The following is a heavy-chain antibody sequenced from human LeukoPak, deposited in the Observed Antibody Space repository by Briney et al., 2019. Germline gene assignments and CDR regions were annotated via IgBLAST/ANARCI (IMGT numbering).Heavy chain of an antibody. Sequence: GGSLRLSCAASGFTFSSYAMSWVRQATGKGLEWVSAIGTAGDPYYPGSVKGRFTISRENAKNSLYLQMNSLRAGDTAVYYCARAGMDCSSTSCYLSGFDIWGQGTMVTVSS. CDR2: IGTAGDP. J-gene: IGHJ3*02. CDR3: ARAGMDCSSTSCYLSGFDI. D-gene: IGHD2-2*01. CDR1: GFTFSSYA. V-gene: IGHV3-13*05.